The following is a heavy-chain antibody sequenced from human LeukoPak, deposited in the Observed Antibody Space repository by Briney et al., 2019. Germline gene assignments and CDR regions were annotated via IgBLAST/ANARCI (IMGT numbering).Heavy chain of an antibody. D-gene: IGHD3-10*01. CDR1: GFTFSSYG. V-gene: IGHV3-33*06. Sequence: QSGRSLRLSCAASGFTFSSYGMHWVRQAPGKGLEWVAVIWYDGSNKYYADSVKGRYTISRDNSKNTLYLQMNSLRAEDTAVYYCAKELDYCGSGSYYANFDYWGQGTLVTVSS. CDR2: IWYDGSNK. J-gene: IGHJ4*02. CDR3: AKELDYCGSGSYYANFDY.